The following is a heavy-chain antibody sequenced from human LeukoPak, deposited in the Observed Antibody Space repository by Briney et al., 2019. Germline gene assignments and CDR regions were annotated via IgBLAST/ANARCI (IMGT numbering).Heavy chain of an antibody. CDR1: GLTFSNYW. V-gene: IGHV3-7*01. CDR3: ARFGGSFGLPAFDI. Sequence: GGSLRLSCAASGLTFSNYWMNWVRQAPGKGLEWVANIKHDGSEKYYVDSVKGQFTISRDNAKNSLYLQMNSLGAEDTAVYYCARFGGSFGLPAFDIWGQGKIVTVSS. CDR2: IKHDGSEK. J-gene: IGHJ3*02. D-gene: IGHD5/OR15-5a*01.